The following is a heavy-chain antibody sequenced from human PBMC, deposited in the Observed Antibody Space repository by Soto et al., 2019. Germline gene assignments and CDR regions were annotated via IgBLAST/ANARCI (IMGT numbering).Heavy chain of an antibody. D-gene: IGHD3-10*01. Sequence: LRLSCASSGFTFGSYAMSWVRQAPGKGLEWVSAISGSGGSTYYADSVKGRFTISRDNSKNTLYLQMNSLRAEDTAVYYCAKDRSTYYLVPPFDPWGQGTLSTVSS. CDR2: ISGSGGST. V-gene: IGHV3-23*01. CDR3: AKDRSTYYLVPPFDP. CDR1: GFTFGSYA. J-gene: IGHJ5*02.